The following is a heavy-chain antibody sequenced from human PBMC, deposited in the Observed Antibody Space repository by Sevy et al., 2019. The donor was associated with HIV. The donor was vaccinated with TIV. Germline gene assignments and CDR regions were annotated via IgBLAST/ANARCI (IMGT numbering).Heavy chain of an antibody. CDR1: GYTFTGHY. V-gene: IGHV1-2*02. CDR3: VRIRFQTGAFDS. Sequence: ASVKVSCKASGYTFTGHYLHWVRQAPGQGLEWMGWIDPISGGTKHAQNFKGRVTMARDTSISTAYMELSSLRLDDTAMYYCVRIRFQTGAFDSWGQGTLVTVSS. D-gene: IGHD7-27*01. J-gene: IGHJ4*02. CDR2: IDPISGGT.